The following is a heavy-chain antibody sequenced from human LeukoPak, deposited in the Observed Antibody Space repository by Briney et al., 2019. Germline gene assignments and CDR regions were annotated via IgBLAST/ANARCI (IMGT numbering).Heavy chain of an antibody. J-gene: IGHJ4*02. CDR3: AREMEGDYGSGTFFDH. CDR1: EFVFSDYY. Sequence: GGSLRLSCAASEFVFSDYYMSWIRQAPGKGLKWVSYISSSGSTIYYADSVKGRFTISRDNAKNSLYLQMNSLRAEDTAVYYCAREMEGDYGSGTFFDHWGQGNMVTVSS. CDR2: ISSSGSTI. V-gene: IGHV3-11*01. D-gene: IGHD3-10*01.